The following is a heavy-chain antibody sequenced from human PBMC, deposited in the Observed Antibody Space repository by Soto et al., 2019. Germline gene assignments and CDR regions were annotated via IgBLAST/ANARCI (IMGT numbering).Heavy chain of an antibody. CDR3: ATSTAPHPHSYYYDSSGLFDY. Sequence: ASVKGSCKASGYTFTGDYMHWVRQAPGQGLEWMGIINPSGGSTSYAQKFQGRVTMTRDTSTSTVYMELSSLRSEDTAVYYCATSTAPHPHSYYYDSSGLFDYWGQGTLVTVSS. CDR2: INPSGGST. CDR1: GYTFTGDY. J-gene: IGHJ4*02. V-gene: IGHV1-46*01. D-gene: IGHD3-22*01.